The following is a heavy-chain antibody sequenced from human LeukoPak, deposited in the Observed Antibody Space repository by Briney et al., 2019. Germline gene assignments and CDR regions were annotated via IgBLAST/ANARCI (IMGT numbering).Heavy chain of an antibody. J-gene: IGHJ4*02. V-gene: IGHV1-2*07. CDR2: INPMNDGT. CDR3: ARDQFRSSTSSFDY. D-gene: IGHD2-2*01. CDR1: GYTFSDYF. Sequence: ASVKVSCKASGYTFSDYFIYWVRQAPGQGLEWMGWINPMNDGTNYADKFRGRVTMTTDASTSTAYVELSSLRSDDTAVYYCARDQFRSSTSSFDYWGQGTLVIVSS.